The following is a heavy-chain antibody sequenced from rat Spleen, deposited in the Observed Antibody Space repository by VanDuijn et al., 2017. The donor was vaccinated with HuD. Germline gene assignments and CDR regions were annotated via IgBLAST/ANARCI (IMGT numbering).Heavy chain of an antibody. V-gene: IGHV5-20*01. CDR2: ISYDGDTT. J-gene: IGHJ3*01. CDR1: GFTFSDYG. Sequence: EVQLVESDGGLVQPGRSLKLSCAASGFTFSDYGVAWVRQAPKKGLEWVAYISYDGDTTYYRDSVKGRFTISRDNAKSTLYLQMNSLRSEYTDTYYCTRGLLSPYNWFAYWGQGTLVTVSS. D-gene: IGHD3-8*01. CDR3: TRGLLSPYNWFAY.